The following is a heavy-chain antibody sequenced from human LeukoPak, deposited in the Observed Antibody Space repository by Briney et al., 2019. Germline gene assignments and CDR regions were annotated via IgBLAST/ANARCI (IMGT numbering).Heavy chain of an antibody. CDR1: GFTFSTYT. CDR2: IPASGTYS. CDR3: VRGDSRDY. J-gene: IGHJ4*02. D-gene: IGHD6-13*01. V-gene: IGHV3-21*01. Sequence: GGSRRLSCAAAGFTFSTYTMNWVRQAPGKWLEWVSSIPASGTYSHHADSVKGRFTISRDNAKNSLYLDMDNLRAEDTAVYYCVRGDSRDYWGQGTLVTVSS.